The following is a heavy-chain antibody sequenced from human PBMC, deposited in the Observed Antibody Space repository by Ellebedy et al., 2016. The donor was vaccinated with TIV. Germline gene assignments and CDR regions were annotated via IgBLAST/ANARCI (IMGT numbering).Heavy chain of an antibody. V-gene: IGHV4-39*01. CDR1: GGSISSSSYY. Sequence: GSLRLSCTVSGGSISSSSYYWGWIRQPPGKGLEWIGSIYYSGSTYYNPSPKSRVTISVDTSKNQFSLKLSSLTAADTAVYYCARQKTMVRGVNYHFDYWGQGTPVNGSP. J-gene: IGHJ4*02. CDR3: ARQKTMVRGVNYHFDY. CDR2: IYYSGST. D-gene: IGHD3-10*01.